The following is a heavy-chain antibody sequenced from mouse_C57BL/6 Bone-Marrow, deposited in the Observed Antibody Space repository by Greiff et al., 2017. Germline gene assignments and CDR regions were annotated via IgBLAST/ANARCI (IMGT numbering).Heavy chain of an antibody. CDR3: TSGWDEGFAY. V-gene: IGHV1-5*01. CDR2: IYPGNSDT. CDR1: GYTFTSYW. Sequence: VQLKESGTVLARPGASVKMSCTTSGYTFTSYWMHWVKQRPGQGLEWIGAIYPGNSDTSYNQKFKGKAKLTAVTSASTAYMELSSLANEDAAVYYGTSGWDEGFAYWGQGTLVTVSA. D-gene: IGHD4-1*01. J-gene: IGHJ3*01.